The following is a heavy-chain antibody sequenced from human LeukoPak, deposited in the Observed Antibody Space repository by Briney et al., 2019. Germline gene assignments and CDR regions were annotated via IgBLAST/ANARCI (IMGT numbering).Heavy chain of an antibody. CDR1: GFTLSTYA. V-gene: IGHV3-23*01. CDR3: AKSLVGVFRGFDP. D-gene: IGHD2-8*01. J-gene: IGHJ5*02. CDR2: ISASGVST. Sequence: GSLRLSCATSGFTLSTYAMSWVRQAPGKGLEWVSAISASGVSTYSADSVKGRFTISRDNSKNTLYLQMNSLRAEDTAVYYCAKSLVGVFRGFDPWGQGTLVTVSS.